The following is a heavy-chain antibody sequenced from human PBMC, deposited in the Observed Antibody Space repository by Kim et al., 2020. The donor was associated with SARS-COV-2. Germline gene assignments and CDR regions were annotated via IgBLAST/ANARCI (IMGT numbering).Heavy chain of an antibody. CDR1: GYTFTSYS. J-gene: IGHJ4*01. CDR2: ISGYGDNT. Sequence: ASVKVSCTGSGYTFTSYSVTWVRQAPGQGLEWMGRISGYGDNTKYAQKFQGRVTMTTDTSTSTAYLELRSLRSDDTAVYYCARGLLTPNSFDY. CDR3: ARGLLTPNSFDY. V-gene: IGHV1-18*01.